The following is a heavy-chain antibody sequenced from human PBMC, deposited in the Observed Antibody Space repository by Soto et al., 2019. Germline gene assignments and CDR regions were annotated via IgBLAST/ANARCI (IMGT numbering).Heavy chain of an antibody. V-gene: IGHV5-10-1*01. D-gene: IGHD3-22*01. J-gene: IGHJ4*02. CDR1: GYSFTSYW. CDR3: ARSGDSSGYYYFPPDY. Sequence: PGESLKISCKGSGYSFTSYWISWVRQMPGKGLEWMGRIDPSDSYTNYSPSFQGHVTISADKSISTAYLQWSSLKASDTAMYYCARSGDSSGYYYFPPDYWGQGTLVTVSS. CDR2: IDPSDSYT.